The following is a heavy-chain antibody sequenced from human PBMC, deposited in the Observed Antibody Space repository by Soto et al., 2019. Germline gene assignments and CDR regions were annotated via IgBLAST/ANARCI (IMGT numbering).Heavy chain of an antibody. CDR1: GFTFDDYT. Sequence: GGSLRLSCAASGFTFDDYTMHWVRQAPGKGLEWVSLISWDGGSTYYADSVKGRFTISRDNSKNSLYLQMNSLRTEDTALYYCAKDSGYSSSSDAFDIWGQGTMVTVSS. V-gene: IGHV3-43*01. D-gene: IGHD6-6*01. CDR2: ISWDGGST. J-gene: IGHJ3*02. CDR3: AKDSGYSSSSDAFDI.